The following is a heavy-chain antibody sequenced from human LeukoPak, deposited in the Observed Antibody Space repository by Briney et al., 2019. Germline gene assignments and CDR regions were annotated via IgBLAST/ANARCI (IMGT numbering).Heavy chain of an antibody. J-gene: IGHJ4*02. D-gene: IGHD6-6*01. Sequence: PGGSLRLSCAASEFTFSSYSMNWVRQAPGKGLEWVSYITNSGNSKSYADSVKGRFTISRDNTKNTLYLQMNSLRAEDTAVYYCAKSSLPYSSSSVFDYWGQGTLVTVSS. V-gene: IGHV3-48*01. CDR3: AKSSLPYSSSSVFDY. CDR2: ITNSGNSK. CDR1: EFTFSSYS.